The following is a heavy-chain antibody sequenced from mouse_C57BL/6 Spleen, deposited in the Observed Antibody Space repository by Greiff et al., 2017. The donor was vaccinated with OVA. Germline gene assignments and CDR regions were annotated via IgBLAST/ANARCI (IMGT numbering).Heavy chain of an antibody. V-gene: IGHV1-54*01. Sequence: VKLKESGAELVRPGTSVKVSCKASGYAFTNYLIEWVKQRPGQGLEWIGVINPGSGGTNYNEKFKGKATLTADKSSSTAYMQLSSLTSEDSAVYFCARSLDGYYDFDYWGQGTTLTVSS. D-gene: IGHD2-3*01. CDR2: INPGSGGT. CDR1: GYAFTNYL. CDR3: ARSLDGYYDFDY. J-gene: IGHJ2*01.